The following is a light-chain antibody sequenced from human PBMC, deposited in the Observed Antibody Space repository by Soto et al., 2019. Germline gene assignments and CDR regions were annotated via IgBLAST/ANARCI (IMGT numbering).Light chain of an antibody. J-gene: IGKJ1*01. CDR1: QSISSW. V-gene: IGKV1-5*01. Sequence: DIQMTQSPSTLSASVGDRVTITCRASQSISSWLAWYQQKPGKAPKLLIYAASNLYTGVPSRFSGRRSGTEFTLTISSLQPEDFASYYCLQDYGDSWTFGQGTKVDIK. CDR2: AAS. CDR3: LQDYGDSWT.